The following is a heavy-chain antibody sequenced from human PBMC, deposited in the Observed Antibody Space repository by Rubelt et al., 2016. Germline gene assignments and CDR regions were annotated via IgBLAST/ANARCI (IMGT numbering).Heavy chain of an antibody. D-gene: IGHD3-16*01. Sequence: EVQLVESGGGLVQPGGSLRLSCAASGFTFSNSWMHWVRQTPEKGLVWVSRINTDGSDTIYADSVEGRFTISRDNAKNTLYMQMNSLRGEDTAVYYCARRMSALGYYYGMDVWGRGTTVTVSS. CDR2: INTDGSDT. J-gene: IGHJ6*02. CDR1: GFTFSNSW. V-gene: IGHV3-74*02. CDR3: ARRMSALGYYYGMDV.